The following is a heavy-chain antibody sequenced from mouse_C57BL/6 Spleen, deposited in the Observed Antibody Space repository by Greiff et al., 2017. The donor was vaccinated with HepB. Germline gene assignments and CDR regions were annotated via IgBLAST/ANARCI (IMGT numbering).Heavy chain of an antibody. V-gene: IGHV5-9*01. CDR1: GFTFSSYT. D-gene: IGHD4-1*01. CDR2: ISGGGGNT. CDR3: ARQRLAYCDY. Sequence: EVQGVESGGGLVKPGGSLKLSCAASGFTFSSYTMSWVRQTPEKRLEWVATISGGGGNTYYPDSVKGRFTISRDNAKNTLYLQMSRLRSEDTALYYCARQRLAYCDYWGQGTTLTVSS. J-gene: IGHJ2*01.